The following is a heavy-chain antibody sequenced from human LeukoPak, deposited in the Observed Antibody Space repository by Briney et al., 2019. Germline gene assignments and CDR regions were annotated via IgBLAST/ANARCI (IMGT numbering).Heavy chain of an antibody. CDR1: VFSVSNKY. J-gene: IGHJ6*03. CDR2: IHYDDTT. V-gene: IGHV3-53*01. CDR3: AKRRGLELLYYYYMDV. Sequence: GGSLRLSCEGSVFSVSNKYINWVRQAPGKGLEWVSLIHYDDTTYYADSVKGRFTISRDNSKNTVYLQMNSLRAEDTAVYYCAKRRGLELLYYYYMDVWGKGTTVTVSS. D-gene: IGHD1-7*01.